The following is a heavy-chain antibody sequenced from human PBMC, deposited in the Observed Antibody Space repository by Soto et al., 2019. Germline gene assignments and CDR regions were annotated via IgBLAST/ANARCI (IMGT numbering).Heavy chain of an antibody. CDR2: IYYSGST. Sequence: QVQLQESGPGLVKPSETPSLTCTVSGGSISSYYWSWIRQPPGKGLEWIGYIYYSGSTNYNPSLKSRVTISVDTSKNQFSLKLSSVTAADTAVYYCARDISPKYYDILTGKMTGAFDIWGQGTMVTVSS. D-gene: IGHD3-9*01. CDR3: ARDISPKYYDILTGKMTGAFDI. CDR1: GGSISSYY. V-gene: IGHV4-59*01. J-gene: IGHJ3*02.